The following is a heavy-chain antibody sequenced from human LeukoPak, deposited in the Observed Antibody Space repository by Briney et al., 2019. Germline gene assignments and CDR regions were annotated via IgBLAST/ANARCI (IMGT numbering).Heavy chain of an antibody. Sequence: SETLSLTCTVSGDPISSGTYYWTWIRQPAGEGLEWIGRMAVNGRTNYNPSLKSRLTMSVNTSQNQFSLRLTSVTAADTAFYYCARGDYDYLSGTYSFDLWGQGIRVTVSS. CDR2: MAVNGRT. J-gene: IGHJ5*02. CDR1: GDPISSGTYY. D-gene: IGHD3-16*01. CDR3: ARGDYDYLSGTYSFDL. V-gene: IGHV4-61*02.